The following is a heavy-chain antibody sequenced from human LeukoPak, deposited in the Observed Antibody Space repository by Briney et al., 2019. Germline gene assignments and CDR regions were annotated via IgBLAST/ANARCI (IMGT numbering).Heavy chain of an antibody. D-gene: IGHD3-16*01. V-gene: IGHV4-4*07. CDR2: MSTSGST. CDR1: GGSISSYY. J-gene: IGHJ4*02. CDR3: AREGGARGLPDY. Sequence: SETLSLTCTVSGGSISSYYWSWIRQPAGKGLEWIGRMSTSGSTYYNPSVKSRVTLSVDTSKNQFSLKLTSVTAADTAAYYCAREGGARGLPDYWGQGTLVTVSS.